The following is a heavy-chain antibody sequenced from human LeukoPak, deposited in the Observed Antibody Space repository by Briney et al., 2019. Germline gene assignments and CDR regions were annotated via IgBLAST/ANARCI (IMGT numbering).Heavy chain of an antibody. V-gene: IGHV1-46*01. CDR3: ARDRRGSSGWDAFDI. CDR1: GYPFTSYG. J-gene: IGHJ3*02. D-gene: IGHD6-19*01. CDR2: INPSGGST. Sequence: GASVKVSCKASGYPFTSYGISWVRQAPGQGLEWMGIINPSGGSTSYAQKFQGRVTMTRDMSTSTVYMELSSLRSEDTAVYYCARDRRGSSGWDAFDIWGQGTMVTVSS.